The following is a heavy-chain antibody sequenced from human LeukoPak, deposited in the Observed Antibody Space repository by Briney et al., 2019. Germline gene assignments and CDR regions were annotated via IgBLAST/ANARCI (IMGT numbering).Heavy chain of an antibody. Sequence: ASVKVSCKASGGTFSSYAISWVRQAPGQGLEWMGGIIPIFGTANYAQKFQGRVTITADESTSTAYMELSSLRSEDTAVYYCAKAGAAPRPYCTNGVCYTLEGFDYWGQGTLVTVSS. V-gene: IGHV1-69*13. CDR2: IIPIFGTA. CDR3: AKAGAAPRPYCTNGVCYTLEGFDY. D-gene: IGHD2-8*01. CDR1: GGTFSSYA. J-gene: IGHJ4*02.